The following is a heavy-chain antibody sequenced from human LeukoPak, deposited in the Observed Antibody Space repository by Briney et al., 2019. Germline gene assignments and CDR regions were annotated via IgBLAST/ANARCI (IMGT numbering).Heavy chain of an antibody. V-gene: IGHV1-69*05. CDR3: ARAGGKQNAFDI. J-gene: IGHJ3*02. D-gene: IGHD2-15*01. CDR2: IIPIFGTA. Sequence: SVKVSCKASGGTFSSCAISWVRQAPGQGLEWMGGIIPIFGTANYAQKFQGRVTITTDESTSTAYMELSSLRSEDTAVYYCARAGGKQNAFDIWGQGTMVTVSS. CDR1: GGTFSSCA.